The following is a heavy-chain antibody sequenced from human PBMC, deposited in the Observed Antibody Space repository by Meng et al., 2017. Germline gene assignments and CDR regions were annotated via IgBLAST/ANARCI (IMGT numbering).Heavy chain of an antibody. Sequence: SETRSLTCTVSGGSISSSSYYWGWIRQPPGKGLEWIGSIYYSGSTYYNPSLKSRVTISVDTSKNQFSLKLSSVTAADTAVYYCARGYSSRYYYDSSGYYPDYWGQGTLVTVSS. V-gene: IGHV4-39*07. CDR3: ARGYSSRYYYDSSGYYPDY. CDR1: GGSISSSSYY. J-gene: IGHJ4*02. D-gene: IGHD3-22*01. CDR2: IYYSGST.